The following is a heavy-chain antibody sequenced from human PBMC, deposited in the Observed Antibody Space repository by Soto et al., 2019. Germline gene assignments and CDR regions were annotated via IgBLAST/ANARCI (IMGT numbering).Heavy chain of an antibody. CDR1: GVSISGSTFY. J-gene: IGHJ1*01. CDR2: VYYNENT. CDR3: ARLLGLRAAES. Sequence: QIQLHESGPGLVKPSETLSLTCSVSGVSISGSTFYWGWIRQSPGKGLEWIGSVYYNENTYYNPSLASRATISLQPSKIQSSLILRSVTAADTAVYYCARLLGLRAAESWGQGTLLTVSS. D-gene: IGHD3-16*01. V-gene: IGHV4-39*01.